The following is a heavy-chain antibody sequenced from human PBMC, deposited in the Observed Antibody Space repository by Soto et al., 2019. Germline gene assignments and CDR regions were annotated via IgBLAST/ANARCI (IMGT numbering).Heavy chain of an antibody. CDR2: ISGSGGST. CDR1: EFTFSSYA. D-gene: IGHD2-2*01. J-gene: IGHJ6*02. V-gene: IGHV3-23*01. CDR3: AKALVVVPPASPYYYGMDV. Sequence: EMQLLESGGGLVQPGGSLRLSCAASEFTFSSYAMSWVRQAPGKGLEWVSVISGSGGSTYYADSVKGRFTISRDNSKNTLYLQMNSPRVEDTAVHYCAKALVVVPPASPYYYGMDVWGQGTTVTVSS.